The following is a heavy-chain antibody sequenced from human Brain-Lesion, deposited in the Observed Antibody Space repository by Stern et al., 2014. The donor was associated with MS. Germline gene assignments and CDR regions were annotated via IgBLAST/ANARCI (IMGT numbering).Heavy chain of an antibody. V-gene: IGHV3-9*01. CDR3: ARDITGSSAYFAY. CDR1: GFTFGDYA. Sequence: EVQLVESGGDLVQPARSLGLSCAAFGFTFGDYAMHWSRHAPGEGLEWVAGVSWNRGTISYADTVKGRFTPSRDNAFCSLYLQMNSLRPEDTALYYCARDITGSSAYFAYWGQGTLVTVSS. D-gene: IGHD1-14*01. J-gene: IGHJ4*02. CDR2: VSWNRGTI.